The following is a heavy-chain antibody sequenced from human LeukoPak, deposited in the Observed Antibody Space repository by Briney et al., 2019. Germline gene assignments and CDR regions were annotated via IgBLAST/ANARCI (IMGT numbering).Heavy chain of an antibody. CDR2: ITYRGST. CDR3: ARDNVVTATGWFDP. Sequence: SETLSLTCDVSGVSLSGYFWSWIRQSPGKGLGWIGYITYRGSTNYNPSFKSRVTISIDTSKNQFSLSLASVTAADMAIYYCARDNVVTATGWFDPWGQGTLVTVSS. D-gene: IGHD2-21*02. V-gene: IGHV4-59*01. CDR1: GVSLSGYF. J-gene: IGHJ5*02.